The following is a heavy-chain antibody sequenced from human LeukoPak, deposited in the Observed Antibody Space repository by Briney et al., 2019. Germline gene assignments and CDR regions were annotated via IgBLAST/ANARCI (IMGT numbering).Heavy chain of an antibody. CDR3: AREWLLPLYFDY. V-gene: IGHV3-30*04. CDR1: GFTFSSYA. D-gene: IGHD5-12*01. J-gene: IGHJ4*02. Sequence: GGSLRLSCAASGFTFSSYAMHWVRQAPGKGLEWVAVISYDGSNKYYADSVKGRFTISRDNSKNTLYLQMNSLRAEDTAVYYCAREWLLPLYFDYWGQGTLVTVSS. CDR2: ISYDGSNK.